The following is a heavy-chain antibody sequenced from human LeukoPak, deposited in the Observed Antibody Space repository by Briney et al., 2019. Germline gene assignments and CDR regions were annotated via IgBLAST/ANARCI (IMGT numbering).Heavy chain of an antibody. CDR2: INHSGST. CDR1: GGSFSGYY. Sequence: PSETLSLTCAVYGGSFSGYYWSSIRQPPGKGLELIGEINHSGSTNYNPSLKSRVTISVATSKNQFSLKLSSVSAADTAVYYCARGRVLLWFGERSNWFDPWGQGTLVTVSS. CDR3: ARGRVLLWFGERSNWFDP. V-gene: IGHV4-34*01. J-gene: IGHJ5*02. D-gene: IGHD3-10*01.